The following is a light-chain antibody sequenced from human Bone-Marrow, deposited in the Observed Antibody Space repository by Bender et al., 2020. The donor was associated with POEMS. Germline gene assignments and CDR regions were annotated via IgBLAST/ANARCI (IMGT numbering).Light chain of an antibody. J-gene: IGLJ3*02. CDR2: KDT. V-gene: IGLV3-25*03. CDR3: QSTDSGGTRWV. CDR1: VLAKQY. Sequence: SYELTQPPSVSVSPGQTARITCGGDVLAKQYVYWYQQKPGQAPVLVIYKDTERPSGVPERFSGSSSGSTVTLTISGVQAEDEADYYCQSTDSGGTRWVFGGGTNLAVL.